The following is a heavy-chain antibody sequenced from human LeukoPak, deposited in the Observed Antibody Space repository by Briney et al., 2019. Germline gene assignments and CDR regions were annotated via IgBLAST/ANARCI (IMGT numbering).Heavy chain of an antibody. Sequence: PGGSLRLSCAASGFTFDDYAMHWVRQAPGKGLEWVSGISWNSGSIVYADSVKGRFTISTDNAKNSLYLQMNSLRAEDTALYYCAKDSYGDYSYYFDYWGQGTLVTVSS. CDR2: ISWNSGSI. V-gene: IGHV3-9*01. D-gene: IGHD4-17*01. J-gene: IGHJ4*02. CDR3: AKDSYGDYSYYFDY. CDR1: GFTFDDYA.